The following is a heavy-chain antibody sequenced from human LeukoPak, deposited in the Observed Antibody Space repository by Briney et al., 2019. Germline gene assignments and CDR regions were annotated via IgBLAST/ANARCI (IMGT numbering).Heavy chain of an antibody. V-gene: IGHV3-7*01. CDR3: ARVTYSSGWYVDY. CDR1: GFTFSSYW. CDR2: IKQDGSEK. Sequence: GGSLRLSCAASGFTFSSYWMSWVRQVPGKGLEWVANIKQDGSEKYYVDSVKGRFTISRDNAKNSLYLQMNSLRAEDTAVYYCARVTYSSGWYVDYWGQGTLVTVSS. J-gene: IGHJ4*02. D-gene: IGHD6-19*01.